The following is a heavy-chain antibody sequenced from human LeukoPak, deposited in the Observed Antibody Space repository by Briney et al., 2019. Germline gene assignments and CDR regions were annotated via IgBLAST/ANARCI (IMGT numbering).Heavy chain of an antibody. CDR3: ARASYGYYDSSGYSFDC. CDR2: ISSSSSYI. Sequence: GGSLRLSCAASGFTFSSYSMNWVRQAPGKGLEWVSSISSSSSYIYYADSVKGRFTISRDNAKNSLYLQMNSLRAEDTAVYYCARASYGYYDSSGYSFDCWGQGTLVTVSS. V-gene: IGHV3-21*01. CDR1: GFTFSSYS. J-gene: IGHJ4*02. D-gene: IGHD3-22*01.